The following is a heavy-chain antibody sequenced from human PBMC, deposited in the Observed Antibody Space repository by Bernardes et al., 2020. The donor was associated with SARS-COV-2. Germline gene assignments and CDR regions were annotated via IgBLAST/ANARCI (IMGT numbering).Heavy chain of an antibody. CDR2: IYYAGGS. J-gene: IGHJ4*02. D-gene: IGHD7-27*01. CDR1: AGSIRTYY. V-gene: IGHV4-59*01. Sequence: SESLSLTRTVSAGSIRTYYWSWIRQPPGKGLEWIGYIYYAGGSNYNPSPKNRITISLDTSKNQFSLKLSSVTAADTAVYYCATLGDFDYWGQGTLVTVSS. CDR3: ATLGDFDY.